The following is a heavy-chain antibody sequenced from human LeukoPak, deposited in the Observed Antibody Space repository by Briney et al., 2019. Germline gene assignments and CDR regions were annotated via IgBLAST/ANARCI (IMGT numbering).Heavy chain of an antibody. CDR2: ISGSGGST. CDR3: AKMQNYYDSSGYELDY. J-gene: IGHJ4*02. V-gene: IGHV3-23*01. D-gene: IGHD3-22*01. CDR1: GFTFSSYA. Sequence: GGSLRLSCAASGFTFSSYAMSWVRQAPGKGLEWVSAISGSGGSTYYADSVKGRFTISRDNSKNTPYLQMNSLRAEDTAVYYCAKMQNYYDSSGYELDYWGQGTLVTVSS.